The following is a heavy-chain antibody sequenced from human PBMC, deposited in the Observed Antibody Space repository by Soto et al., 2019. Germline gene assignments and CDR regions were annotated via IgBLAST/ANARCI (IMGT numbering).Heavy chain of an antibody. CDR3: AETIGSGSYIPF. D-gene: IGHD3-10*01. CDR2: VYHSGRA. V-gene: IGHV4-4*02. Sequence: QVQLQESGPGLVKPSGTLSLTCTVSGDSISDSNWWTWFRQPPRKGLEWIVEVYHSGRANYNPSLRSRVTRSADTVKTHFNLGLSSVTAADTAVNYGAETIGSGSYIPFWGQGTLVAVSP. J-gene: IGHJ4*02. CDR1: GDSISDSNW.